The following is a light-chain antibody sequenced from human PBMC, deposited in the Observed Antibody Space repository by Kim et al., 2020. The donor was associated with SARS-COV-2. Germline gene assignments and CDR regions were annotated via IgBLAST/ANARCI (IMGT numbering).Light chain of an antibody. CDR2: DVT. J-gene: IGLJ1*01. Sequence: QSALTQPASVSGSPGQSITISCTGTSSDIGAYDYVSWHQQHPGKAPKLMIFDVTNRPSGVSNRFSGSKSDNTASLTISGLQPEDEADYYCSSFTSSGTPSFGTGTKVTVL. CDR1: SSDIGAYDY. CDR3: SSFTSSGTPS. V-gene: IGLV2-14*03.